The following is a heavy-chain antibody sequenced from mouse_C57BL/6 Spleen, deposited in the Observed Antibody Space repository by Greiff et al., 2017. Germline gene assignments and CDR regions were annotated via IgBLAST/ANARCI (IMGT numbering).Heavy chain of an antibody. D-gene: IGHD1-1*01. CDR1: GFTFSDYY. J-gene: IGHJ4*01. CDR3: ARDNTVDYAMDY. V-gene: IGHV5-16*01. CDR2: ITYDGSST. Sequence: EVQRVESEGGLVQPGSSMKLSCTASGFTFSDYYMAWVRQVPEKGLEWVANITYDGSSTYYLDSLKSRFIISRDNAKNILYLQMSSLKSEDTATYYCARDNTVDYAMDYWGQGASVSVSS.